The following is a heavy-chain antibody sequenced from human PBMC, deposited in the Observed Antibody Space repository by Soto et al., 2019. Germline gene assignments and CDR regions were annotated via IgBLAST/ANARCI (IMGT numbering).Heavy chain of an antibody. CDR2: IIPIFGTA. D-gene: IGHD3-3*01. CDR1: GYTFTDYY. Sequence: EASVKVSCKFSGYTFTDYYIHWVRQAPGQGLEWMGGIIPIFGTANYAQKFQGRVTITADESTSTAYMERSSLRSEDTAVYYCARDLLTIFGVVTKGSDYYYGMDVWGQGTTVTVSS. J-gene: IGHJ6*02. V-gene: IGHV1-69*13. CDR3: ARDLLTIFGVVTKGSDYYYGMDV.